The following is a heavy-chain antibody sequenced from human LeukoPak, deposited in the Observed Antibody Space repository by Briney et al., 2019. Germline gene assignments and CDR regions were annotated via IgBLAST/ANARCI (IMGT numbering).Heavy chain of an antibody. CDR1: GYSVSSGYY. Sequence: PSETLSLTCAVSGYSVSSGYYWGWIRQPPGKGLEWIGSIYHSGSTYYNPSLKSRVTISVDTSKNQFSLKLSSVTAADTAVYYCAREGRSLGPYYFDYWGQGTLVTVSS. J-gene: IGHJ4*02. CDR3: AREGRSLGPYYFDY. V-gene: IGHV4-38-2*02. CDR2: IYHSGST. D-gene: IGHD3-16*02.